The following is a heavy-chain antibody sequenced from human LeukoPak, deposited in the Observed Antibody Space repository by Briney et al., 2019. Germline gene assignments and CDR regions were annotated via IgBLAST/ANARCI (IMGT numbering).Heavy chain of an antibody. CDR3: AKDPDGIAAAGTVGDYFDY. D-gene: IGHD6-13*01. V-gene: IGHV3-30*18. CDR2: ISYDGSNK. Sequence: GGSLRLSCAASGFTFSSYGMHWVRQAPGKGLEWVAVISYDGSNKYYADSVKGRFTISRDNSKNTLYLQMNGLRAEDTAVYYCAKDPDGIAAAGTVGDYFDYWGQGTLVTVSS. CDR1: GFTFSSYG. J-gene: IGHJ4*02.